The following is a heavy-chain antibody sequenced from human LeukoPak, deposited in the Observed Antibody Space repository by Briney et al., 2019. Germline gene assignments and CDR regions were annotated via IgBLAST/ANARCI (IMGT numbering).Heavy chain of an antibody. V-gene: IGHV1-46*01. CDR2: INPSGGST. CDR3: ARDRIAVAVGVDY. CDR1: GYTFTSYY. D-gene: IGHD6-19*01. J-gene: IGHJ4*02. Sequence: ASVKVSCKASGYTFTSYYMHWVRQAPGRGLEWTGIINPSGGSTSYAQKFQGRVTMTRDTSTSTVYMELSSLRSEDTAVYYCARDRIAVAVGVDYWGQGTLVTVSS.